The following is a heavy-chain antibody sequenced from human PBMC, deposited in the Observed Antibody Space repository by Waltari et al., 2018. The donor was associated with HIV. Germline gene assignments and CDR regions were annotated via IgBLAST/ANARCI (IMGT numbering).Heavy chain of an antibody. CDR3: ATDPPYSSSSGYYYGMDV. D-gene: IGHD6-6*01. CDR1: GYTLTELS. J-gene: IGHJ6*02. V-gene: IGHV1-24*01. CDR2: FDTEKGET. Sequence: QVQLVQSGAEVKKPGASVKVSCKVSGYTLTELSMHWVRQAPGKGLEWMGGFDTEKGETIYAQKVRGRVTMTEDTSTDTAYMELSSLRSEDTAVYYCATDPPYSSSSGYYYGMDVWGQGTTVTVSS.